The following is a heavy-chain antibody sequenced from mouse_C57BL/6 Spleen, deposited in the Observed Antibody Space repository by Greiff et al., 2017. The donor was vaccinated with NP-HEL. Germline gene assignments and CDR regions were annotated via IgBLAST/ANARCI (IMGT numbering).Heavy chain of an antibody. D-gene: IGHD1-1*01. CDR1: GYTFTDYY. CDR2: INPYNGGT. CDR3: AREEIYYGSSYPFAY. Sequence: EVQLQQSGPVLVKPGASVKMSCKASGYTFTDYYMNWVKQSHGKSLEWIGVINPYNGGTSYNQKFKGKATLTVDKSSSTAYMELNSLTSEDSAVYYCAREEIYYGSSYPFAYWGQGTLVTVSA. J-gene: IGHJ3*01. V-gene: IGHV1-19*01.